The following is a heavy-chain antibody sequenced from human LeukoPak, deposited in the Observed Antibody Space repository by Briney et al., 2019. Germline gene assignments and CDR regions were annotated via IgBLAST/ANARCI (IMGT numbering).Heavy chain of an antibody. CDR3: AKDRDIVVVPAAPHY. J-gene: IGHJ4*02. D-gene: IGHD2-2*01. CDR1: GFTLSSYA. Sequence: GGSLRLSCAASGFTLSSYAMSWVRQAPGKGLEWVSALSGSGGSTYYADPLKGRFTISTDNSKNTPYLHINNPRAKDTAVYYCAKDRDIVVVPAAPHYWGQGTLVTVSS. V-gene: IGHV3-23*01. CDR2: LSGSGGST.